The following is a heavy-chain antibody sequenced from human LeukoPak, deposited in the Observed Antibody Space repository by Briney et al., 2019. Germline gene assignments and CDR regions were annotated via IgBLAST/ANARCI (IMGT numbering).Heavy chain of an antibody. CDR1: GGSFSGYY. D-gene: IGHD3-22*01. J-gene: IGHJ4*02. CDR3: ARGNYYDSSGYDY. Sequence: SETLSLTCAVYGGSFSGYYWSWIRQPPGKGLEWIGEINHSGSTNYNPSLKSRVTISVDTSKNQFSLKLSSVTAADTAVYYCARGNYYDSSGYDYWGQGTLVTVSS. V-gene: IGHV4-34*01. CDR2: INHSGST.